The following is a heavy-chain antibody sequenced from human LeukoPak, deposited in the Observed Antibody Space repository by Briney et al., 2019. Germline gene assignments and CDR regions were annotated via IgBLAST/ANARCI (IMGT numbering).Heavy chain of an antibody. CDR2: IYYSGST. CDR1: GSSISSYY. V-gene: IGHV4-59*01. Sequence: KASETLSLTCTVSGSSISSYYWSWIRQPPGKGLEWIGYIYYSGSTNYNPSLKSRVTISVDTSKNQFSLKLSPVTAADTAVYYCARGQYSSFDAFDIWGQGTMVTVSS. J-gene: IGHJ3*02. CDR3: ARGQYSSFDAFDI. D-gene: IGHD6-6*01.